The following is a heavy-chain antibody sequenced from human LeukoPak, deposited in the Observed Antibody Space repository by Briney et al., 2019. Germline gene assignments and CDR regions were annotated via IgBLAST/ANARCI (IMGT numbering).Heavy chain of an antibody. CDR2: IIPIFGTA. CDR3: ARGESGYSLCWY. Sequence: SVKVSCKASGGTFSSYAISWVRQAPGQGLEWMGGIIPIFGTANYAQKFQGRVTITADESTSTAYMELSSLRSEDTAVYYCARGESGYSLCWYWGQGTLVTVSS. CDR1: GGTFSSYA. D-gene: IGHD3-3*01. V-gene: IGHV1-69*13. J-gene: IGHJ4*02.